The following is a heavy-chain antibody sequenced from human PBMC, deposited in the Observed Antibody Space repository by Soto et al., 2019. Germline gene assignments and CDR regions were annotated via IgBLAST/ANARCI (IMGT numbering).Heavy chain of an antibody. CDR2: IYYSGST. Sequence: SETLSLTCTVSGGSISSYYWSWIRQPPGKGLEWIGYIYYSGSTNYNPSLKSRVTISVDTSKNQFSLKLSSVTAADTAVYYCARVVGYCSSTSCYAGPEDYYYYYMDVWGKGTTVTVSS. V-gene: IGHV4-59*01. CDR1: GGSISSYY. J-gene: IGHJ6*03. CDR3: ARVVGYCSSTSCYAGPEDYYYYYMDV. D-gene: IGHD2-2*01.